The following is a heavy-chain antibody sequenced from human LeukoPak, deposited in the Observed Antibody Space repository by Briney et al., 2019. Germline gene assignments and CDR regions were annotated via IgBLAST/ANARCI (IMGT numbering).Heavy chain of an antibody. V-gene: IGHV4-39*01. J-gene: IGHJ4*02. D-gene: IGHD1-26*01. CDR2: IYYSGST. CDR1: GGSISSGDYY. CDR3: ARHEDVLGSYYDPLGY. Sequence: SQTLSLTCTVSGGSISSGDYYWGWIRQPPGKGLEWIGSIYYSGSTHYNPSLKSRVTISVDTSKNQFSLKLSSVTAADTAVYYCARHEDVLGSYYDPLGYWGQGTLVTVSS.